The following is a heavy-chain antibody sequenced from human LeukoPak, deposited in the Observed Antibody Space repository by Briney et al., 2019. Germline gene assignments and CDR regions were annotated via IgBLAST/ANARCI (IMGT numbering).Heavy chain of an antibody. V-gene: IGHV4-59*08. CDR3: ARHPSWDTPFDY. D-gene: IGHD5-18*01. J-gene: IGHJ4*02. CDR2: IYYSGST. CDR1: GGSISSYY. Sequence: SETLSLTCTDSGGSISSYYWSWIRQPPGKGLEWIGYIYYSGSTNYNPSLKSRVTISVDTSKNQFSLKLSSVTAADTAVYYCARHPSWDTPFDYWGQGTLVTVSS.